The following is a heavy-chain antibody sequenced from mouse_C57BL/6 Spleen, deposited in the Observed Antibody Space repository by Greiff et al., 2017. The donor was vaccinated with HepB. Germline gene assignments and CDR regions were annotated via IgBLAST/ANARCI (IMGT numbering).Heavy chain of an antibody. CDR3: ARMCYDYNAMDY. CDR1: GYTFTSYW. V-gene: IGHV1-55*01. J-gene: IGHJ4*01. Sequence: QVHVKQPGAELVKPGASVKMSCKASGYTFTSYWITWVKQRPGQGLEWIGDIYPGSGSTNYNEKFKSKATLTVDTSSSTAYMQLSSLTSEDSAVYYCARMCYDYNAMDYWGQGTSVTVSS. CDR2: IYPGSGST. D-gene: IGHD1-1*02.